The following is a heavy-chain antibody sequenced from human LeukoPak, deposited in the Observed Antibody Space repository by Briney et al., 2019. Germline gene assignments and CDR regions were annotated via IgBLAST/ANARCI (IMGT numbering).Heavy chain of an antibody. CDR2: INPSGGST. J-gene: IGHJ5*02. Sequence: ASVKVSCKASGYTFTSYYMHWVRQAPGQGLEWMGIINPSGGSTSYAQKFQGRVTMTRNTSISTAYMELSSLRSEDTAVYYCARRLPDYYGSGSYSRVNWFDPWGQGTLVTVSS. D-gene: IGHD3-10*01. CDR3: ARRLPDYYGSGSYSRVNWFDP. V-gene: IGHV1-46*01. CDR1: GYTFTSYY.